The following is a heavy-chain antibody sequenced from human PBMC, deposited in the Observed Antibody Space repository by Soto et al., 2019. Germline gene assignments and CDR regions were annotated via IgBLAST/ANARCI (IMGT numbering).Heavy chain of an antibody. CDR3: ARDRRTRFGAGRGDHYYGMDV. V-gene: IGHV1-2*02. CDR1: GYTFTGYY. Sequence: ASVKVSCKASGYTFTGYYMHWVRQAPGQGLEWMGWINPNSGGTNYAQKFQGRVTMTRDTSISTAYMELSRLRSDDTAVYYCARDRRTRFGAGRGDHYYGMDVWGQGTTVTVSS. J-gene: IGHJ6*02. CDR2: INPNSGGT. D-gene: IGHD3-10*02.